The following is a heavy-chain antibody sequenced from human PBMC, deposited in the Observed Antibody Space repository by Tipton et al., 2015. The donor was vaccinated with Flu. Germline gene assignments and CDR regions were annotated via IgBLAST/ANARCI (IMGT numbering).Heavy chain of an antibody. CDR3: ARQHDYVWGSYRRDDY. V-gene: IGHV4-39*01. CDR2: IFYSGST. D-gene: IGHD3-16*02. CDR1: GYSISSSSFY. J-gene: IGHJ4*02. Sequence: TLSLTCTVSGYSISSSSFYWGWIRQTPGKGLEWIGNIFYSGSTYYNPSLTTGVTLSVDTSKNQFSLSLNSVTAADTAVYYCARQHDYVWGSYRRDDYWGQGTLVTVSS.